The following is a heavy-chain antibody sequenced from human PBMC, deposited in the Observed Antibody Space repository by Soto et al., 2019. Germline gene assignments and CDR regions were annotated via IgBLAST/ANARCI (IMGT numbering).Heavy chain of an antibody. CDR1: GFTFSNYA. D-gene: IGHD2-2*02. CDR2: ITSGGDNI. J-gene: IGHJ4*02. V-gene: IGHV3-21*01. Sequence: AESLRLTCSVSGFTFSNYAMTWVRQAPGKGPEWVSSITSGGDNIHYADSVKGRFTGSRDNAKNSLFLHMNSLRAEDTAVYYCARDSGFCSGTTCYTKNYFDYWGQGTLVTVSS. CDR3: ARDSGFCSGTTCYTKNYFDY.